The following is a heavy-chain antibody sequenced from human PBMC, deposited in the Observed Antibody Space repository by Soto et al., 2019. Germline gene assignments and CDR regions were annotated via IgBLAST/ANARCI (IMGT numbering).Heavy chain of an antibody. D-gene: IGHD5-18*01. V-gene: IGHV3-48*02. Sequence: GGSLRPSWAAFGFTFSSYSMNCVRQAPGKGLEWVSYISSSSSTIYYADSVKGRFTISRDNAKNSLYLQMNSLRDEDTAVYYCARELETAMVTYNYWGQGTLVTVSS. CDR2: ISSSSSTI. J-gene: IGHJ4*02. CDR3: ARELETAMVTYNY. CDR1: GFTFSSYS.